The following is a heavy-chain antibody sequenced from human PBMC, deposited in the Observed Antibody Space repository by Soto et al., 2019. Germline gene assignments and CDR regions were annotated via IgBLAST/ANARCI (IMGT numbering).Heavy chain of an antibody. Sequence: EVQLVESGGGLVKPGGSLRLSCAASGFTFSSYSFNWVRQAPGKGLEWVSIITPTSTFISYADSVRGRFTNSRDNAKNSLYLQMDSLGAGDTAVYYCARARGNDWYEDYWGQGTLVTVSS. D-gene: IGHD1-1*01. CDR2: ITPTSTFI. CDR1: GFTFSSYS. V-gene: IGHV3-21*06. J-gene: IGHJ4*02. CDR3: ARARGNDWYEDY.